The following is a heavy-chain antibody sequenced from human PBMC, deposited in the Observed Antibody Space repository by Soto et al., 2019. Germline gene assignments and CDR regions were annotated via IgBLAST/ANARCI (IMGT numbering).Heavy chain of an antibody. V-gene: IGHV3-33*01. CDR1: GFTFRSYG. CDR2: IWYDGSNK. D-gene: IGHD3-10*01. Sequence: GGSQSLSCAASGFTFRSYGMHWVRQAPGKGLEWVAVIWYDGSNKYYADSVKGRFTISRDNSKNTLYLQMNSLRAEDTAVYYCAGVSYYYGSGSYSGPYYYGMDVWGQGTTVTVSS. CDR3: AGVSYYYGSGSYSGPYYYGMDV. J-gene: IGHJ6*02.